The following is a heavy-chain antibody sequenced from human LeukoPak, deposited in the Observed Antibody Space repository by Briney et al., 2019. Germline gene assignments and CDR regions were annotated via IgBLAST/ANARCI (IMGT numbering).Heavy chain of an antibody. J-gene: IGHJ4*02. CDR2: IHLSGRT. V-gene: IGHV4-4*02. Sequence: SSETLSLTCGVSGGSITTTNWWSWVRPPPGQGLEWIGEIHLSGRTNYNPSLNSRVTLALDTSKNHLSLSLTSVTAADTAVYYCSRENGAFAPFGYWGQGTLVTVPS. CDR3: SRENGAFAPFGY. CDR1: GGSITTTNW. D-gene: IGHD2-8*01.